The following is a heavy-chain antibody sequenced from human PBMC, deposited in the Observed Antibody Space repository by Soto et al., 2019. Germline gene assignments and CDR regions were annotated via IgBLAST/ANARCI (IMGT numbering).Heavy chain of an antibody. J-gene: IGHJ6*02. CDR2: INPSGGST. V-gene: IGHV1-46*01. Sequence: ASVKVSCKASGYTFTSYYMHWVRQAPGQGLEWMGIINPSGGSTDYAQNFQGRVTMSRDASTSTVYMELSSLRSEDTAVYFCARDRGRAAAGGYYYHGMDVWGQGTTVTVSS. D-gene: IGHD6-13*01. CDR1: GYTFTSYY. CDR3: ARDRGRAAAGGYYYHGMDV.